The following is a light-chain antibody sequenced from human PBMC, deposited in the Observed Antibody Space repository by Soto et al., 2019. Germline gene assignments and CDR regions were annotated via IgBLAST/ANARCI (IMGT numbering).Light chain of an antibody. CDR2: DAS. CDR3: RQYKTYT. Sequence: IQLTQSPLCLSASVGERVNITCRASQSIGTWLAWHQQKPGKAPNLLMFDASTLHTGVPSRFSGSGDGTEFTLSISSLQPDDSAIYFCRQYKTYTFGRGTRLEIK. J-gene: IGKJ5*01. CDR1: QSIGTW. V-gene: IGKV1-5*01.